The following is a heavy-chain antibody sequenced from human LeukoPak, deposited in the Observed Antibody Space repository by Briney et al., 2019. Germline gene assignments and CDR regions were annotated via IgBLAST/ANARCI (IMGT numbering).Heavy chain of an antibody. J-gene: IGHJ4*02. D-gene: IGHD3-22*01. CDR1: GYSFTTYW. CDR3: ARQFRDSSGYYSYYFDY. Sequence: GESLKISCKGSGYSFTTYWIGWVRQLPGRGLEWMGIIYPGDSDTRYSPSFQGQVTISADKSISTAYLQWSSLKASDTAMYYCARQFRDSSGYYSYYFDYWGQGTLVTVSS. V-gene: IGHV5-51*01. CDR2: IYPGDSDT.